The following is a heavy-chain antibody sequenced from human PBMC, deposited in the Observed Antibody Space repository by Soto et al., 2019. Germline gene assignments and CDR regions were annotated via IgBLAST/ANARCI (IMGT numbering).Heavy chain of an antibody. J-gene: IGHJ4*02. Sequence: TLSLTCGVYGGSFSGYYWGWIRQPPGKGLEWIGEINHSGTINYNPSLKSRATISLHTSKNQVSLNLTSVTAADTAVYYCARGRWLSNHSPSWSFFEYWGQGTLVTV. CDR2: INHSGTI. D-gene: IGHD6-13*01. V-gene: IGHV4-34*01. CDR1: GGSFSGYY. CDR3: ARGRWLSNHSPSWSFFEY.